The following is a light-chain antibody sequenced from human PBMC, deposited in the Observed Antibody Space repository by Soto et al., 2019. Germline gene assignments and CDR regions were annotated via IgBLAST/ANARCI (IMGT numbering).Light chain of an antibody. J-gene: IGKJ1*01. V-gene: IGKV3-11*01. CDR2: DAS. CDR1: QSLSSY. CDR3: QQYGGSPRT. Sequence: EIVLTQSPATLSLSPGERATLSCRASQSLSSYLAWYQQKPGQAPRLLIYDASNRATGIPDRFSGSGSGTDFTLTISRLEPEDFAVYYCQQYGGSPRTFGQGTKVEV.